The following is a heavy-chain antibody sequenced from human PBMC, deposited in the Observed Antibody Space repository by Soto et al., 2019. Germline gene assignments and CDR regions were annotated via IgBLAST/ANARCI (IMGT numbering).Heavy chain of an antibody. Sequence: SETLSLTCAVYGGSFNGYYWTWIRQPPGKGPEWIGDIDHSGSTNYNPSLKSRVTISVDTSKSQFSLKVRSVTAADMAVFYCARAPDKYYFDSWGQGTKVTVYS. V-gene: IGHV4-34*01. CDR2: IDHSGST. CDR3: ARAPDKYYFDS. CDR1: GGSFNGYY. J-gene: IGHJ4*02.